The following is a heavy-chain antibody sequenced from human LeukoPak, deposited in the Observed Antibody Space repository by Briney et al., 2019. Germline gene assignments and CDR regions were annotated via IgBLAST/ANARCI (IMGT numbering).Heavy chain of an antibody. Sequence: ASVKVSRKASGYTFTSYYMHWVRQAPGQGLEWMGIINPSGGSTSYAQKFQGRVTMTRDMSTSTVYMELRSLRSDDTAVYYCARDHGLTGYMDVWGKGTTVTVSS. J-gene: IGHJ6*03. CDR3: ARDHGLTGYMDV. CDR1: GYTFTSYY. CDR2: INPSGGST. V-gene: IGHV1-46*01. D-gene: IGHD7-27*01.